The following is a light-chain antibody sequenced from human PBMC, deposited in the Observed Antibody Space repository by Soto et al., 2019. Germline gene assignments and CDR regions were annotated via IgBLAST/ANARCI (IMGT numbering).Light chain of an antibody. J-gene: IGLJ1*01. Sequence: QSALTQPASVSGSPGQSITISCTGTNSNVGSYNLVSWYQQHPGEAPKLMIYGGTKRPSGVSNRFSGSKSGNTASLTISGLQAEDEADYYCCSYAGITTYYVFGTGTKVTVL. CDR3: CSYAGITTYYV. CDR2: GGT. V-gene: IGLV2-23*01. CDR1: NSNVGSYNL.